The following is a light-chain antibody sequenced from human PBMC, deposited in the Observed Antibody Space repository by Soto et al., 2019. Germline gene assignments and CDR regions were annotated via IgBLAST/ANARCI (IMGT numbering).Light chain of an antibody. CDR2: EVS. Sequence: QSALTQPASVSGSPGQSITISCTGTSSDVGRYDYVSWYQQHPGKAPKLMIYEVSNRPSGVSDRFTGSKSGNTASLTISGLQADDEADYYCSSYSYSTTRVFGTGTKLIVL. CDR3: SSYSYSTTRV. V-gene: IGLV2-14*01. J-gene: IGLJ1*01. CDR1: SSDVGRYDY.